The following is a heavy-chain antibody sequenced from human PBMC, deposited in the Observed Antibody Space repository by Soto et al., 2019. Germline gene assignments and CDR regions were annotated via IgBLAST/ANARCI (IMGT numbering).Heavy chain of an antibody. D-gene: IGHD1-26*01. CDR1: GFTVSNSY. V-gene: IGHV3-66*01. CDR3: ARGGSGSQTVGY. J-gene: IGHJ4*02. Sequence: EVQVVESGGGLVQPGGSLRLSCAASGFTVSNSYVTWVRQAPGKGLEWVSLIYSRGGTDYADSVKGRFTISRDNSKNMVYLQMNSLRVEDTAVYDCARGGSGSQTVGYWGQGARVIVSS. CDR2: IYSRGGT.